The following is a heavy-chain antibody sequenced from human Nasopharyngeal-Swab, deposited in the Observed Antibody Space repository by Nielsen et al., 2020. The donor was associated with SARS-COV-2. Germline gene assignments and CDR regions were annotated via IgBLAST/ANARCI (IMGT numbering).Heavy chain of an antibody. Sequence: GESLKISCAASGFTFDDYGMNWVRQAPGKGLEWVSGINWNGGSTSYAASVKGRFTISRDNAKKSLYLQMNSLRAEDTAVYYCARDRVYGSGSYEDSMDVWGQGTTVTVSS. D-gene: IGHD3-10*01. CDR1: GFTFDDYG. V-gene: IGHV3-20*04. CDR2: INWNGGST. J-gene: IGHJ6*02. CDR3: ARDRVYGSGSYEDSMDV.